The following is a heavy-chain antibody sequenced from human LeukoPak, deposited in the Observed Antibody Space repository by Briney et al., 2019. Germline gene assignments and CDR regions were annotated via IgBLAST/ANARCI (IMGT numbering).Heavy chain of an antibody. D-gene: IGHD2-2*02. Sequence: ASVKVSCKASGYTFTAFYMHWVRQAPGQGLEWMGWINPNSGATNYAQKFQGRVTMTRDTSISTAYMELSRLRSDDTAVYYCASDWGLSQLEYCSNTNCYMGAFDTWGQGTMVTVSS. CDR3: ASDWGLSQLEYCSNTNCYMGAFDT. CDR1: GYTFTAFY. J-gene: IGHJ3*02. V-gene: IGHV1-2*02. CDR2: INPNSGAT.